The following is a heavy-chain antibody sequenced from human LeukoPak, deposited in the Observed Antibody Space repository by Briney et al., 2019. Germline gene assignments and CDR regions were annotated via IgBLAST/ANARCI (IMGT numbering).Heavy chain of an antibody. V-gene: IGHV1-2*02. Sequence: GASVKVSCKASGYTFTGYYMHWVRQAPGQGLEWMGWINPNSGGTNYAQKFQGRVTMTRDTSISTAYMELSRLRSDDTAVYYCARGESGYSSSMSYDYWGQGTLVTVSS. CDR3: ARGESGYSSSMSYDY. CDR2: INPNSGGT. J-gene: IGHJ4*02. D-gene: IGHD6-13*01. CDR1: GYTFTGYY.